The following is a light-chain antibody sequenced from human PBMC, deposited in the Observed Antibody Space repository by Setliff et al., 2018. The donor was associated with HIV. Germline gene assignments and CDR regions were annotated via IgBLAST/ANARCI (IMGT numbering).Light chain of an antibody. CDR3: SSYTISSLGVV. J-gene: IGLJ3*02. Sequence: QSVLTQPASVSGSPGQSITISCTGTSSDVGGYNHVSWYQQHPGKAPKLIIYEVSNRPSGVSKRFSASKSGNTASLTISGLQAEDEADYYCSSYTISSLGVVFGGGTQRTVL. V-gene: IGLV2-14*01. CDR2: EVS. CDR1: SSDVGGYNH.